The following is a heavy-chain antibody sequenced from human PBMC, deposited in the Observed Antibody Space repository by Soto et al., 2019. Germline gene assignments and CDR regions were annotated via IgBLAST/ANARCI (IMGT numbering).Heavy chain of an antibody. CDR1: GYGSSIHW. D-gene: IGHD1-26*01. V-gene: IGHV5-51*01. CDR2: IYPGDSDT. CDR3: ARVLVGTTFFVEAFDI. Sequence: GESQKISCKGSGYGSSIHWIGWVRQMPGPGLEWMGIIYPGDSDTRYSPSLQGQVTIPADKSISTARLQWSSLKASDTALYYCARVLVGTTFFVEAFDIWGQGTMVTVSS. J-gene: IGHJ3*02.